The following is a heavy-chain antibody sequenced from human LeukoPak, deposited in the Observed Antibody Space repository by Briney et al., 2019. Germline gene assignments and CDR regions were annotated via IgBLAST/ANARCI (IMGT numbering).Heavy chain of an antibody. CDR3: ARGGTRAAAAGRNDFDY. J-gene: IGHJ4*02. Sequence: PGGSLRLSCAASGFTFSSYSMNWVRQAPGKGLEWVSSISSSSSYIYYADSVKGRFTISRDNAKNPLYLQMNSLRAEDTAVYYCARGGTRAAAAGRNDFDYWGQGTLVTVSS. D-gene: IGHD6-13*01. CDR1: GFTFSSYS. V-gene: IGHV3-21*01. CDR2: ISSSSSYI.